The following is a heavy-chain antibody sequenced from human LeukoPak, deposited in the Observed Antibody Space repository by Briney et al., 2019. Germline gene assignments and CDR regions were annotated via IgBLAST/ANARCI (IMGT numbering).Heavy chain of an antibody. J-gene: IGHJ5*02. Sequence: GGSLRLSCAASGFTFSSYEMNWVRQAPGKGLEWVSYISSSGSTIYYADSVKGRFTISRDNAKNSLYLQMNSLRAEDTAVYYCAISPGIAVPWGQGTLVTVSS. D-gene: IGHD6-19*01. CDR2: ISSSGSTI. CDR1: GFTFSSYE. V-gene: IGHV3-48*03. CDR3: AISPGIAVP.